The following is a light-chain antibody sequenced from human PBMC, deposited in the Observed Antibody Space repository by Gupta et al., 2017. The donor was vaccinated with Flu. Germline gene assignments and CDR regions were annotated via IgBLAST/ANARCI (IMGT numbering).Light chain of an antibody. CDR2: EVS. CDR3: TSYTSGTTLV. CDR1: SSDLGAYNY. V-gene: IGLV2-14*01. Sequence: SALTQPASVSGSPGQSITISCTGTSSDLGAYNYVSWYQHHPGKTHNFMIYEVSNRTAGVARRFSASKSGTTASLTISGHQEEDEADYYYTSYTSGTTLVFGGGTRVTV. J-gene: IGLJ2*01.